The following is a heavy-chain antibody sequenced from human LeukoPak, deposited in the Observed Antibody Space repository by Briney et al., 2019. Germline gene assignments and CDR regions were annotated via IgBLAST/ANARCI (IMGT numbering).Heavy chain of an antibody. CDR2: ISGSGGST. CDR3: AKDSNYYDSSGYYHTDY. D-gene: IGHD3-22*01. V-gene: IGHV3-23*01. Sequence: GGSLRLSCAASGFTFSSYAMSWVRQAPGKGLEWDSAISGSGGSTYYADSVKGRFTISRDNSKNTLYLQMNSLRAEDTAVYYCAKDSNYYDSSGYYHTDYWGQGTLVTVSS. CDR1: GFTFSSYA. J-gene: IGHJ4*02.